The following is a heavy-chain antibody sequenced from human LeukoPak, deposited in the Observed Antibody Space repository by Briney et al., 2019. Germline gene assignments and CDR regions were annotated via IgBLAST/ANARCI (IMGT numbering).Heavy chain of an antibody. CDR3: ARRRQTQNRNWFDP. D-gene: IGHD1-14*01. V-gene: IGHV3-21*01. J-gene: IGHJ5*02. CDR2: ISSSSSYI. Sequence: GGSLRLSCAASGFTFSSYSMNWVRQAPGKGLEWVSSISSSSSYIYYADSVKGRFTISRDNAKNSLYLQMNSLRAEDTAVYYCARRRQTQNRNWFDPWGQGTLVTVSS. CDR1: GFTFSSYS.